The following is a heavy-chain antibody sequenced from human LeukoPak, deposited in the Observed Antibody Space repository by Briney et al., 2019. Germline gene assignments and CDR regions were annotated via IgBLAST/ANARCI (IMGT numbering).Heavy chain of an antibody. J-gene: IGHJ4*02. CDR1: GFTFSSYW. D-gene: IGHD6-19*01. CDR3: ARENTGAAQWLVRDPNFDY. Sequence: GGSLRLSCAASGFTFSSYWMSWVRQAPGKGLEWVANIKQDGSEKYYVDSVKGRFTISRDNAKNSLYLQMSSLRAEDTAVYYCARENTGAAQWLVRDPNFDYWGQGTLVTVSS. V-gene: IGHV3-7*01. CDR2: IKQDGSEK.